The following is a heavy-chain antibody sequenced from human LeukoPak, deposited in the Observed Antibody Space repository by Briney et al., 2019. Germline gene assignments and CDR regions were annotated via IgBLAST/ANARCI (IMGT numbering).Heavy chain of an antibody. D-gene: IGHD6-19*01. CDR1: GDSVSRNSAD. CDR3: ARGKQWLVRLHYFDY. CDR2: THYRAKWYN. Sequence: SQTLSLTCAISGDSVSRNSADWKWIRQSPSRGLEWLGRTHYRAKWYNDYAVSVKSRITINPDTSKNQFSLQLNSVTPEDTAVYYCARGKQWLVRLHYFDYWGQGTLVTVSS. V-gene: IGHV6-1*01. J-gene: IGHJ4*02.